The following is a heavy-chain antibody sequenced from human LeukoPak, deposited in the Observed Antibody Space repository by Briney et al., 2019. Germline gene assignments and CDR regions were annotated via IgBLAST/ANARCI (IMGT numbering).Heavy chain of an antibody. J-gene: IGHJ4*02. Sequence: ASVKVSCKASGYSFTGYYMHWIGRAPGQGLEWMGWINLNSGDTKYAQKFQGRLVMTRDTAITTAYMELSALTFEDTAVYHCASWAGGNEAIAFFDYWGRGTLVTVSS. V-gene: IGHV1-2*02. CDR1: GYSFTGYY. CDR3: ASWAGGNEAIAFFDY. D-gene: IGHD2-2*02. CDR2: INLNSGDT.